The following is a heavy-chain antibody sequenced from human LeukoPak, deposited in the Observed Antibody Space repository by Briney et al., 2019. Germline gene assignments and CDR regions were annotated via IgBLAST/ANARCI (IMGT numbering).Heavy chain of an antibody. CDR1: GGSISSYY. J-gene: IGHJ4*02. V-gene: IGHV4-59*01. CDR3: ARGLYYGSGSYYVDY. CDR2: IYYSGST. Sequence: SETLSLTCTVSGGSISSYYWSWIRQPPGEGLEWIGYIYYSGSTNYNPSLKSRVTISVDTSKNQFSLKLSSVTAADTAVYYCARGLYYGSGSYYVDYWGQGTLVTVSS. D-gene: IGHD3-10*01.